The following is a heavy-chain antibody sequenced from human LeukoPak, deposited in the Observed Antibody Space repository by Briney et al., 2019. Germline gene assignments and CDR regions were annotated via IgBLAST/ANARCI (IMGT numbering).Heavy chain of an antibody. V-gene: IGHV1-46*01. CDR1: GYTFINYY. CDR3: ARDVALRPGPQDFFDY. D-gene: IGHD6-6*01. CDR2: INPSGDST. J-gene: IGHJ4*02. Sequence: GASVKVSCKASGYTFINYYLHWVRQAPGQRPEWMGIINPSGDSTNYAQKFQGRVTMTADMSTNTVYMELSSLRSEDTAVYYCARDVALRPGPQDFFDYWGQGTLVTVSS.